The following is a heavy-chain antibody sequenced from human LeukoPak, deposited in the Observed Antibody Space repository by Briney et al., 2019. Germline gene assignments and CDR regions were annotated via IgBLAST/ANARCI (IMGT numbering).Heavy chain of an antibody. CDR1: GFTFSSYA. D-gene: IGHD6-25*01. CDR3: ANYMQRSPFDY. J-gene: IGHJ4*02. Sequence: PGESLRLSCAASGFTFSSYAMKWVRQAPGKGLQWVSVIGGSGDNIHYADSVKGRFTISRDNSKNTLYLQMNSLRAEDTAVYYCANYMQRSPFDYWGQGTLVTVSS. V-gene: IGHV3-23*01. CDR2: IGGSGDNI.